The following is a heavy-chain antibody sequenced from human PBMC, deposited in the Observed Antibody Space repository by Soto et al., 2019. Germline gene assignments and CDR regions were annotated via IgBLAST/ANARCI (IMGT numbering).Heavy chain of an antibody. J-gene: IGHJ4*02. V-gene: IGHV1-3*01. Sequence: SVKVSCKASGYAFSSYAMHWGRQAPGQRLEWMGWINAGYGNTKSAQKFQDRVTISRDTSASTAYMELTSLRSEDTAVYYCARDTGDGTFDFWGQGTLVTVSS. CDR3: ARDTGDGTFDF. D-gene: IGHD7-27*01. CDR1: GYAFSSYA. CDR2: INAGYGNT.